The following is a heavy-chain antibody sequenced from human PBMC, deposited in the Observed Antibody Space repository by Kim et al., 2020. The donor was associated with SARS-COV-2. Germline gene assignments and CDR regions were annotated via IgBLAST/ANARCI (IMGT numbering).Heavy chain of an antibody. CDR1: GFTFNTYG. Sequence: GGSLRLSCAASGFTFNTYGMYWVRQAPGKGLEWVAVISYDGSNKYNADSVQGRFTISRDNSKNTQYLQMNSLRAEDTAVYYCAKAVLRGVNYYYYGMDVWGQGTTVTVSS. CDR2: ISYDGSNK. CDR3: AKAVLRGVNYYYYGMDV. D-gene: IGHD3-10*01. V-gene: IGHV3-30*18. J-gene: IGHJ6*02.